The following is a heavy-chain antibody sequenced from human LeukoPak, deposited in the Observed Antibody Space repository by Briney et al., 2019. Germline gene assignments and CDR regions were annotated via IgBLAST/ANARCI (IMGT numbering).Heavy chain of an antibody. J-gene: IGHJ6*02. CDR3: ARDQSSSSYDYYYGMDV. V-gene: IGHV1-69*04. D-gene: IGHD2-2*01. Sequence: SVKVSCKASGGTFSSDSISWVRQAPGQGLEWMGRIIPILTLAKYAQNFRGRVTITADKSTSTAYMELSSLRSEDTAVYYCARDQSSSSYDYYYGMDVWGQGTTVTVS. CDR2: IIPILTLA. CDR1: GGTFSSDS.